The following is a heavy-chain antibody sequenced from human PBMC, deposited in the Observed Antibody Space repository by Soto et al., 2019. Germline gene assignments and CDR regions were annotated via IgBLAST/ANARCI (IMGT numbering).Heavy chain of an antibody. J-gene: IGHJ4*02. V-gene: IGHV1-18*01. CDR2: ISAYNGNT. CDR3: AREDYGSGSPIDPHY. D-gene: IGHD3-10*01. CDR1: GYTFTSYG. Sequence: QVQLVQSGAEVKKPGASVKVSCKASGYTFTSYGISWVRQAPGQGLEWMGWISAYNGNTNYAKKLQGRVTMTTDTSTSTADMELRSLRSDDTAVYYCAREDYGSGSPIDPHYWGQGTLVTVSS.